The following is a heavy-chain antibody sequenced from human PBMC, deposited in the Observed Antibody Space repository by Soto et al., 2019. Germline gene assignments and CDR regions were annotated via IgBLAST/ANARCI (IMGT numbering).Heavy chain of an antibody. Sequence: SETLSLTCTVSGASISNYYWSWVRQPPGKGLEWIAYIHYNGNTNYNPSLTSRVTMSLDTSKNQFSLKPLSVTAADTAVYYCASLXCQRSSESCTSCCDFGQWGQGTLVTVSS. J-gene: IGHJ4*02. CDR2: IHYNGNT. CDR1: GASISNYY. V-gene: IGHV4-59*01. D-gene: IGHD2-2*01. CDR3: ASLXCQRSSESCTSCCDFGQ.